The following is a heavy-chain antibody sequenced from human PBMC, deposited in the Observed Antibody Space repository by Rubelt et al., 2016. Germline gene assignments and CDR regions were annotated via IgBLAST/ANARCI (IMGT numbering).Heavy chain of an antibody. D-gene: IGHD5-24*01. CDR2: ISAYNGNT. CDR1: GYTFTSYG. J-gene: IGHJ3*02. Sequence: QVQLVQSGAEVKKPGASVKVSCKASGYTFTSYGISWVREAPGQGLEWMGWISAYNGNTNHAQKLPGRVTLTMDTATSTAYMELRSLRSYDTAGYYCAGRDGYNWDDALDIWGQGTMVTVSS. CDR3: AGRDGYNWDDALDI. V-gene: IGHV1-18*01.